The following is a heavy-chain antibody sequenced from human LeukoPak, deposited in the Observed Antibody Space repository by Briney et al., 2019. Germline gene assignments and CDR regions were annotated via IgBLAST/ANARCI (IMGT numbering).Heavy chain of an antibody. CDR2: ISDAGRLS. D-gene: IGHD3-22*01. V-gene: IGHV3-23*01. CDR3: AGLVGRYSSGLYYYYFDY. Sequence: GGSLRLSCAASGFTFSSSAMSWVRQAPGKGLEWVAAISDAGRLSCCADSVNGRFTISRDNSKNTLSLQMNSLRAADTAVYYCAGLVGRYSSGLYYYYFDYWGQGTLVTVSS. CDR1: GFTFSSSA. J-gene: IGHJ4*02.